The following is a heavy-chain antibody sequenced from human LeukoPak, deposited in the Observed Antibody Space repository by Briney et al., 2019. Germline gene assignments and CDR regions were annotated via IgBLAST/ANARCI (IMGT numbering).Heavy chain of an antibody. Sequence: GASVKVSCKASGYTFTSYAMHWVRQAPGQRLGWMGWINAGNGNTKYSQEFQGRVTITRDTSASTAYMELSSLRSEDMAVYYCARAYDFWSPFDYWGQGTLVTVSS. CDR1: GYTFTSYA. D-gene: IGHD3-3*01. CDR3: ARAYDFWSPFDY. J-gene: IGHJ4*02. CDR2: INAGNGNT. V-gene: IGHV1-3*03.